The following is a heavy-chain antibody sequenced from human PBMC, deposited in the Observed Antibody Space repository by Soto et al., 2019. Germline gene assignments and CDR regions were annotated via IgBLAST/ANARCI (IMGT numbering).Heavy chain of an antibody. V-gene: IGHV4-59*02. CDR3: ARDNNPSNLDFWSCYFDY. CDR2: VHYTGGT. Sequence: SETLSLTCTVSGGSVSSSYWSWIRQPPGKGLEWIGYVHYTGGTNYNPSLKSRVTISLHTSRNQFSLNLSSVTAADTAVYYCARDNNPSNLDFWSCYFDYWGQATLVTVSS. CDR1: GGSVSSSY. D-gene: IGHD3-3*01. J-gene: IGHJ4*02.